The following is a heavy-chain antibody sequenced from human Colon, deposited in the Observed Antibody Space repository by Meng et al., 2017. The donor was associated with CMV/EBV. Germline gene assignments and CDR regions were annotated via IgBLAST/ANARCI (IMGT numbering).Heavy chain of an antibody. CDR2: IRYTGSDK. D-gene: IGHD4-23*01. Sequence: GGSLRLSCAASGFTFSTYGIHWVRQSPGKGLEWVAFIRYTGSDKYYADSVKGRFTISKDNSKNTLYLQMNNLRPEDTAAYYCARLRWLDYWGQGTLVTVSS. CDR1: GFTFSTYG. V-gene: IGHV3-30*02. CDR3: ARLRWLDY. J-gene: IGHJ4*02.